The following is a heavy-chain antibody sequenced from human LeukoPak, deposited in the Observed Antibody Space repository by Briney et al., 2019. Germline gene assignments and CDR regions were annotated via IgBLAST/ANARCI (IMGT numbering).Heavy chain of an antibody. V-gene: IGHV3-11*06. D-gene: IGHD3-10*01. CDR2: ISSTTSYT. CDR3: ARSSYTSGSSYFDY. Sequence: LSLTCTVSGGSISSYYWSWIRQAPGKGLEWLSYISSTTSYTDYADSVKGRFTISRDNAKNSLYLQMNSLRAEDTAVYYCARSSYTSGSSYFDYWGQGTQVTVSA. J-gene: IGHJ4*02. CDR1: GGSISSYY.